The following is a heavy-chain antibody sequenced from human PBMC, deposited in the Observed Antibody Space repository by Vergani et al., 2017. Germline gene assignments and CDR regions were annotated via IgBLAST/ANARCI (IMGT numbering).Heavy chain of an antibody. CDR2: IDHTGRP. J-gene: IGHJ6*03. CDR1: GGSFTSYH. D-gene: IGHD4-11*01. V-gene: IGHV4-34*01. Sequence: QEQLQQWGGGLLKPSETLSLTCVVNGGSFTSYHWTWIRQSPGEGLEWVGDIDHTGRPDYNPSLKSRLTMSVDKSRNQFSLTLNSVTATDTAIYFCARVNTETNGHLYYYYYMDVWGQGTAVTDS. CDR3: ARVNTETNGHLYYYYYMDV.